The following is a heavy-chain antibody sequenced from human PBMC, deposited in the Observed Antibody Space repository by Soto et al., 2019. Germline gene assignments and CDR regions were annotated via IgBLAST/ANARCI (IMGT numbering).Heavy chain of an antibody. CDR1: GFSFSSYG. J-gene: IGHJ1*01. Sequence: EVQLLESGGGLVQPGGSLRLSCAASGFSFSSYGMSWVRQAPGKGPEWVATILAVDGITDYADAARGRFTISRDNSKNMLHLQMNGLRAEDTAVYYCAKWAGTYGDYARYFHYWGQGTLVTVSS. CDR3: AKWAGTYGDYARYFHY. D-gene: IGHD4-17*01. V-gene: IGHV3-23*01. CDR2: ILAVDGIT.